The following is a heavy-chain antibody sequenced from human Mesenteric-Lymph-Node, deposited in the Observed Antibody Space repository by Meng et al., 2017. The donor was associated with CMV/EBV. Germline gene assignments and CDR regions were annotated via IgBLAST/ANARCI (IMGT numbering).Heavy chain of an antibody. CDR3: ARSGGVSPRRTYFDY. D-gene: IGHD3-16*01. V-gene: IGHV4-39*07. Sequence: GSLRLSCTVSGGSISSSSYYWGWIRQPPGKGLEWIGSIYYSGSTYYNPSLKSRVTISVDTSKNQFSLKLSSVTAADTAMYYCARSGGVSPRRTYFDYWGQGTLVTVSS. J-gene: IGHJ4*02. CDR2: IYYSGST. CDR1: GGSISSSSYY.